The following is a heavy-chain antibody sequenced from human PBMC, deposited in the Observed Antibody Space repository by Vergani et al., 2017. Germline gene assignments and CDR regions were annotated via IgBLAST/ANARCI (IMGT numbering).Heavy chain of an antibody. V-gene: IGHV3-23*01. CDR2: ISGSGGST. CDR1: GFTFSSYA. CDR3: AKDDVQLWFKYYYYYYMDV. J-gene: IGHJ6*03. D-gene: IGHD5-18*01. Sequence: EVQLLESGGGLVQPGGSLRLSCAASGFTFSSYAMSWVRQAPGKGLEWVSAISGSGGSTYYADSVKGRFTISRDNSKNTLYLQMNSLRAEDTAVYYCAKDDVQLWFKYYYYYYMDVWGKGTTVTVSS.